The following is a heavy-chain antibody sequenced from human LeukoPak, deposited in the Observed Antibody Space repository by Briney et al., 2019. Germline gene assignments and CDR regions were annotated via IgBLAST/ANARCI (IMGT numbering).Heavy chain of an antibody. CDR3: ARAPYDFWSGYDY. D-gene: IGHD3-3*01. V-gene: IGHV4-61*02. Sequence: SQTLSLTCTVSGGSISSGSYYWSWIRQPAGKGLEWIGRIYTSGSTNYNPSLKSRVTISVDTSKNQFSLKLSSVTAADTVVYYCARAPYDFWSGYDYWGQGTLVTVSS. CDR1: GGSISSGSYY. CDR2: IYTSGST. J-gene: IGHJ4*02.